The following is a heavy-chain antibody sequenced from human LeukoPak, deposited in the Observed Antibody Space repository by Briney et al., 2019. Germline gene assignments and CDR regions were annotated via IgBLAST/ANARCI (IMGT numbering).Heavy chain of an antibody. Sequence: GGSLRLSCAASGFTVSSNYMSWVRQAPGKGLEWVSYISSSSSTIYYADSVKGRFTISRDNAKNSLYLQMNSLRAEDTAVYYCARSGYGDYGYYYYGMDVWGQGTTVTVSS. V-gene: IGHV3-48*04. CDR1: GFTVSSNY. D-gene: IGHD4-17*01. CDR2: ISSSSSTI. CDR3: ARSGYGDYGYYYYGMDV. J-gene: IGHJ6*02.